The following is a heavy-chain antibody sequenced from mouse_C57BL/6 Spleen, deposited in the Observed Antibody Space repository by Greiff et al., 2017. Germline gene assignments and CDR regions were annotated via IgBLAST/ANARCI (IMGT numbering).Heavy chain of an antibody. Sequence: QVQLQQSGAELMKPGASVKLSCKATGYTFTGYWIEWVKQRPGHGLEWIGEFLPGSGSTNYNEKFKGKATFTADTSSNTAYMQLSRLTTEDSDIYYSARKDYPYEMDYWGQGTSVTVSS. CDR3: ARKDYPYEMDY. CDR2: FLPGSGST. J-gene: IGHJ4*01. CDR1: GYTFTGYW. V-gene: IGHV1-9*01. D-gene: IGHD5-5*01.